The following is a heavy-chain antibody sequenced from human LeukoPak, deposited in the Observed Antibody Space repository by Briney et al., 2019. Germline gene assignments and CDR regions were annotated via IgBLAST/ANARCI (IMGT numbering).Heavy chain of an antibody. V-gene: IGHV3-74*01. Sequence: GGSLRLSCAASGFTLSNYWMYWVRQAPGQGLEWVSRTRPDGSFTTYADSVQGRFSISRDIAKNALYLQMNTLRAEDTAVYYCARDLRASDHWGQGTLVTVSS. CDR3: ARDLRASDH. J-gene: IGHJ4*02. CDR1: GFTLSNYW. CDR2: TRPDGSFT.